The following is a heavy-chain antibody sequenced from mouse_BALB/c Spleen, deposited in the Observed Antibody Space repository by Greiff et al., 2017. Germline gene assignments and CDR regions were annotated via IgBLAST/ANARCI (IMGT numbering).Heavy chain of an antibody. CDR1: GFSFCSYS. CDR2: IWGGGST. CDR3: ARKHEYGSAWFAY. D-gene: IGHD1-2*01. J-gene: IGHJ3*01. Sequence: QVQLKESGPGLVPPSQSLSITCTVSGFSFCSYSVHWVRQPPGKGLEWLGMIWGGGSTDYNSAIKSRLSISKDNSTSQVFLKMNSLQTDDTAMYYCARKHEYGSAWFAYWGQGTLVTVSA. V-gene: IGHV2-6-4*01.